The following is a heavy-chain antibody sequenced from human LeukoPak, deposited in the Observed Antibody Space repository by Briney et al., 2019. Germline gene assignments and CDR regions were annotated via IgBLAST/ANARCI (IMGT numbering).Heavy chain of an antibody. D-gene: IGHD3-10*01. CDR2: INHSGST. CDR3: ARSRHRFGELLRFDP. J-gene: IGHJ5*02. Sequence: SETLSLTCAVYGGSFSGYYWSWIRQPPGKGLEWIGEINHSGSTNHNPSLKSRVTISVDTSKNQFSLKLSSVTAADTAVYYCARSRHRFGELLRFDPWGQGTLVTVSS. V-gene: IGHV4-34*01. CDR1: GGSFSGYY.